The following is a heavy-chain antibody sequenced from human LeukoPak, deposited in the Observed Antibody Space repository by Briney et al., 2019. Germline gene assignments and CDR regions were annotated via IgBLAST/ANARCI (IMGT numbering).Heavy chain of an antibody. CDR1: GASISSSNYY. V-gene: IGHV4-39*01. CDR3: ARNRYYYGSGNYGVPNWFDP. J-gene: IGHJ5*02. D-gene: IGHD3-10*01. Sequence: SETLSLTCTVSGASISSSNYYWGWIRQPPGKGLEWIGNIYYSGSTYYNPSLKSRVTISVDTSKNQFSLKLSSVTVADTAVYYCARNRYYYGSGNYGVPNWFDPWGQGTLVTVSS. CDR2: IYYSGST.